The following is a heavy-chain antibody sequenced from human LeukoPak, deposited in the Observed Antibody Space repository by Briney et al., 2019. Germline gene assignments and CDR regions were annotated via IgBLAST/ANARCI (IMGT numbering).Heavy chain of an antibody. D-gene: IGHD6-19*01. Sequence: SETLSLTCAVYGGSFSGYYWSWIRQPPGKGLEWIGEINHSGSTNYNPSLKSRVTISVDTSMNQFSLKLSSVTAADTAVYYCARGAVAGTEGFDYWGQGTLVTVSS. CDR2: INHSGST. CDR1: GGSFSGYY. J-gene: IGHJ4*02. V-gene: IGHV4-34*01. CDR3: ARGAVAGTEGFDY.